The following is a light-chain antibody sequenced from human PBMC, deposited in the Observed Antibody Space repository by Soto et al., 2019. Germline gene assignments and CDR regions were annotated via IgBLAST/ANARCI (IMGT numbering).Light chain of an antibody. Sequence: EVVMTQSPATLSVSPGEMATLSFSASQSISGNLAWYQQKPGQAPRLLICHAIARATGIPTRFSGSGSGTEFTLTISSLQSEDFAVYYCQQYNNWPPITFGQGTRLEI. J-gene: IGKJ5*01. CDR2: HAI. V-gene: IGKV3-15*01. CDR1: QSISGN. CDR3: QQYNNWPPIT.